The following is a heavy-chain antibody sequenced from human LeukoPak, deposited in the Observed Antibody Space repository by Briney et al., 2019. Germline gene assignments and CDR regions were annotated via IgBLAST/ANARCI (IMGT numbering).Heavy chain of an antibody. Sequence: ASVTVSCKVSGYTLTELSLHWVRQAPGKGLEWMGGFDPEDGETIYAQKFQGRVTMTEDTSTDTAYMELSSLRSEDTAVYYCATGYYDSSGYSWGQGTLVTVSS. CDR1: GYTLTELS. CDR3: ATGYYDSSGYS. CDR2: FDPEDGET. J-gene: IGHJ5*02. D-gene: IGHD3-22*01. V-gene: IGHV1-24*01.